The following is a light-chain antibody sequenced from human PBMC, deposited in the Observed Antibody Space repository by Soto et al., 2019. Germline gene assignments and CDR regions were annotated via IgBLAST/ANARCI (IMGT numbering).Light chain of an antibody. CDR1: SSDVGSYNY. J-gene: IGLJ3*02. V-gene: IGLV2-14*01. CDR3: SSYTTSSTHAV. CDR2: DVS. Sequence: QSALTQPASVSGSPGQSITIYCTGTSSDVGSYNYVSWYQQYPGKAPKLMIYDVSNRPSGVSYRFSGSKSGNTASLTISGLQAEDEADYYCSSYTTSSTHAVFGGWTKLTVL.